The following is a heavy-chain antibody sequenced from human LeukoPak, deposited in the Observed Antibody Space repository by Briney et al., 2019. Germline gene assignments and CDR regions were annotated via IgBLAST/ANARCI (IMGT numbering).Heavy chain of an antibody. CDR3: ARGVTMDV. V-gene: IGHV4-61*02. CDR1: GGSISSGSYY. J-gene: IGHJ6*03. Sequence: SQTLSLTCTVSGGSISSGSYYWSWLRQPAGKGLEWIGRIYTSGSTNYNPSLKSRVTISVDTSKHQFSLKLSSVTAADTAVYYCARGVTMDVWGKGTTVTVSS. CDR2: IYTSGST. D-gene: IGHD4-11*01.